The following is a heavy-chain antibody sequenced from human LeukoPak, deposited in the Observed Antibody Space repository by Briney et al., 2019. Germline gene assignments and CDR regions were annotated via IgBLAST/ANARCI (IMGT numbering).Heavy chain of an antibody. CDR2: ISSSGSTI. J-gene: IGHJ6*02. V-gene: IGHV3-11*01. CDR1: GFTFSDYY. D-gene: IGHD3-10*01. Sequence: PGGSLRLSCAASGFTFSDYYMSWIRQAPGKGLEWVSYISSSGSTIYYADSVKGRFTISRDNAKNSLYLQMNSLRAEDTAVYYCARGYGSGIEYYYYYYGMDVWGQGTTVTVSS. CDR3: ARGYGSGIEYYYYYYGMDV.